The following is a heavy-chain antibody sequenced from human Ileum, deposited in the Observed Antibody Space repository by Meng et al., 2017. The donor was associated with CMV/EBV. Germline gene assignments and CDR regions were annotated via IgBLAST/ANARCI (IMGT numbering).Heavy chain of an antibody. CDR3: AHGSTRRTQRFDP. V-gene: IGHV2-5*02. Sequence: QITLKESRPTRVKTTTTLTLTCTFSGFPLTTSGVGVGWIRQPPGKALEWVALIYWDDDKRYSPSLKSRLIITKDTSKNQVVLTLTNVDPVDTGTYYCAHGSTRRTQRFDPWGQGILVTVSS. D-gene: IGHD2-2*01. CDR2: IYWDDDK. J-gene: IGHJ5*02. CDR1: GFPLTTSGVG.